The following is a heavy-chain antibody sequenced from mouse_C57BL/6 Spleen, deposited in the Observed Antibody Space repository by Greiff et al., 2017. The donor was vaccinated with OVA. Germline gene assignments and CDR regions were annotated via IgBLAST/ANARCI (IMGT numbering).Heavy chain of an antibody. CDR1: GFSFNTYA. J-gene: IGHJ2*01. Sequence: EVQLVESGGGLVQPKGSLKLSCAASGFSFNTYAMNWVRQAPGKGLEWVARIRSKSNNYATYYADSVKDRFTISRDDSESMLYLQMNNLKTEDTAMYYCVRQGTGGYYFDYWGQGTTLTVSS. D-gene: IGHD3-3*01. CDR2: IRSKSNNYAT. CDR3: VRQGTGGYYFDY. V-gene: IGHV10-1*01.